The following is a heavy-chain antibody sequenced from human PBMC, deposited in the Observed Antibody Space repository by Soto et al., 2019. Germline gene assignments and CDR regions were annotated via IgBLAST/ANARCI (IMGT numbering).Heavy chain of an antibody. J-gene: IGHJ6*02. V-gene: IGHV4-59*01. Sequence: SETLSLTCTVSGGSIGSYYWSWIRQPPGKGLEWIGYIYYSGSTNYNPSLKSRVTISVDTSKNQFSLKLSSVTAADTAVYYCARGYSGSYSVASGSYYYYGMDVWGQGTTVTVSS. CDR1: GGSIGSYY. CDR3: ARGYSGSYSVASGSYYYYGMDV. CDR2: IYYSGST. D-gene: IGHD1-26*01.